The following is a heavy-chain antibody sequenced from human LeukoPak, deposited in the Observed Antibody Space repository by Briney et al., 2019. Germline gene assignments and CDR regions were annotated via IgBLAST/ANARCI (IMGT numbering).Heavy chain of an antibody. CDR2: ISGSGGST. J-gene: IGHJ4*02. Sequence: PGGSLRLSCAASGFTFSSYAMSWVRQAPGKGLEWVSAISGSGGSTYYADSVKGRFTISRDNSKNTLYLQMNSLRAEDTAVYYCAKGGRMIVVVIADYWGQGTLVTISS. V-gene: IGHV3-23*01. D-gene: IGHD3-22*01. CDR1: GFTFSSYA. CDR3: AKGGRMIVVVIADY.